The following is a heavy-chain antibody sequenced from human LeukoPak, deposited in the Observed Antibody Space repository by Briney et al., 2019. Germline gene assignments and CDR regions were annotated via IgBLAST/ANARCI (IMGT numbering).Heavy chain of an antibody. J-gene: IGHJ4*02. Sequence: GGSLRLSCAASGFTFSSYSMNWVRQAPGKGLEWVSSISSSSSYIYYADSVKGRFTISRDNAKNSLYLQMNSLRAEDTAVYYCARSHSGSYYHPDYWGQGTLVTVSS. CDR3: ARSHSGSYYHPDY. CDR1: GFTFSSYS. V-gene: IGHV3-21*01. D-gene: IGHD1-26*01. CDR2: ISSSSSYI.